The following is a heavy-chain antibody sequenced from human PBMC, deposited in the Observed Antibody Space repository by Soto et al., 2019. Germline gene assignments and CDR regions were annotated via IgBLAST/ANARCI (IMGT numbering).Heavy chain of an antibody. Sequence: SVEVSCKASGGTFSSYSISWVRQAPGQGLEWMGGIIPIFGTANYAQKFQGRVTITADESTSTAYMELSSLRSEDTAVYYCVLVVPAASPPYYYHGMDVWGQGTTVP. D-gene: IGHD2-2*01. CDR1: GGTFSSYS. J-gene: IGHJ6*02. CDR3: VLVVPAASPPYYYHGMDV. V-gene: IGHV1-69*13. CDR2: IIPIFGTA.